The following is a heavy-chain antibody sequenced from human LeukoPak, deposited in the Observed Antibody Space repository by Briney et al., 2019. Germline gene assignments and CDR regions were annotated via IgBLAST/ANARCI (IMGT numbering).Heavy chain of an antibody. J-gene: IGHJ4*02. V-gene: IGHV1-2*02. CDR2: INPNSGGT. CDR3: ARAGGIGYCSSTSCYRGNDY. D-gene: IGHD2-2*02. CDR1: GYTFNGYY. Sequence: ASVKVSCKASGYTFNGYYMHWVRQAPGQGLEWMGWINPNSGGTNYAQKLQGRVTMTRETSISTAYMELSRLRSDDTAVYYCARAGGIGYCSSTSCYRGNDYWGQGTLVTVSS.